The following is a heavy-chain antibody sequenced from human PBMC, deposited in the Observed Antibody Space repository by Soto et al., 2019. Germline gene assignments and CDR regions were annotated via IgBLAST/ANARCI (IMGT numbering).Heavy chain of an antibody. J-gene: IGHJ5*02. CDR1: GGTFSSYA. D-gene: IGHD2-15*01. CDR2: IIPIFGTA. V-gene: IGHV1-69*12. Sequence: QVQLVQSGAAVKKPGSSVKVSCKASGGTFSSYAISWVRQAPGQGLEWMGGIIPIFGTANYAQKFQGRVTITADESTSTAYMELSSLRSEDTAVYYCASQVGCSGGSCYSRDTYNWFDAWGQGTLVTVSS. CDR3: ASQVGCSGGSCYSRDTYNWFDA.